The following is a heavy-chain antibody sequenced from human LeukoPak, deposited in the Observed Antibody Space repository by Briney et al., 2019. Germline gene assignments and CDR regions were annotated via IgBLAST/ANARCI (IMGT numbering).Heavy chain of an antibody. J-gene: IGHJ4*02. D-gene: IGHD6-6*01. CDR3: AKDRSHSSSSAFDY. CDR2: INSDGSST. Sequence: GGSLRLSCAASGFTFSSYWMHWVRQAPGKGLAWVSRINSDGSSTSYADSVKGRFTISRDNAKNTLYLQMNSLRAEDTAVYYCAKDRSHSSSSAFDYWSQGTLVTVSS. CDR1: GFTFSSYW. V-gene: IGHV3-74*01.